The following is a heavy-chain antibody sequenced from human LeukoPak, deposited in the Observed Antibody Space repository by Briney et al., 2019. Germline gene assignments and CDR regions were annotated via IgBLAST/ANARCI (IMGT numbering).Heavy chain of an antibody. CDR2: ISYDGSNK. CDR3: ARVDGGNSPTPFDY. D-gene: IGHD4-23*01. J-gene: IGHJ4*02. V-gene: IGHV3-30*04. CDR1: GFTFSSYA. Sequence: GGSLRLSCAASGFTFSSYAMHWVRQAPGKGLEWVAVISYDGSNKYYADSVKGRFTISRDNSKNTLYLQMNSLRAEDTAVYYCARVDGGNSPTPFDYWGQGTLVTVSS.